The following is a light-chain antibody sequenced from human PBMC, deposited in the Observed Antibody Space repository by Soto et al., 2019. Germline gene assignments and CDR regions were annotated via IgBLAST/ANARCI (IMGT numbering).Light chain of an antibody. CDR1: QSVNSD. J-gene: IGKJ4*01. V-gene: IGKV3-15*01. CDR3: QQYNNWPLT. CDR2: GAS. Sequence: EIVLTQSPATLSVSPGDRATLYCRASQSVNSDLAWFQQKPGQAPRLLIYGASTRATGIPARFSGSGSGTEFTLTISSLQSEDFAIYYCQQYNNWPLTFGGGTKVEIK.